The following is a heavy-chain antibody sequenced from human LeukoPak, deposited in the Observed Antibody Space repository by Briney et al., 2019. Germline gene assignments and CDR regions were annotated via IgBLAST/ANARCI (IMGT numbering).Heavy chain of an antibody. V-gene: IGHV4-34*01. D-gene: IGHD3-22*01. CDR3: ARGNGGYYDSSGNFDY. Sequence: PSETLSLTCAVYGGSFSGYYWSWIRQPPGKGLEWIGEINHSGSTNYNPSLKSRVTISVDTSRNQFSLKLSSVTAADTAVYYCARGNGGYYDSSGNFDYWGQGTLVTVSS. J-gene: IGHJ4*02. CDR2: INHSGST. CDR1: GGSFSGYY.